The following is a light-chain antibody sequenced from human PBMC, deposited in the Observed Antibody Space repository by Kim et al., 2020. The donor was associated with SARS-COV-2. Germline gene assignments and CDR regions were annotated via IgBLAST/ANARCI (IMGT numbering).Light chain of an antibody. CDR1: KLGEKY. J-gene: IGLJ2*01. CDR3: QAWDSGTVV. Sequence: SYELTQPPSVSVSPGQTVTLTCSGDKLGEKYSCWYQQRSGQSPILLIYQDFKRPSGIPERFSGSNFGNTATLTISGTQTVDEADYYCQAWDSGTVVFGGGDQADRP. V-gene: IGLV3-1*01. CDR2: QDF.